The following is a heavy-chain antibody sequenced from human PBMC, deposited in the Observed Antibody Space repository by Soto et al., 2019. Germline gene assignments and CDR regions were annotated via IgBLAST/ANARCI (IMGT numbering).Heavy chain of an antibody. D-gene: IGHD3-10*01. CDR3: ARWPVRGVFYYYYGMDV. CDR2: INHSGST. CDR1: GGSFSGYY. J-gene: IGHJ6*02. Sequence: LETLSLTCAVYGGSFSGYYWSWIRQPPGKGLEWIGEINHSGSTNYNPSLKSRVTISVDTSKNQFSLKLSSVTAADTAVYYCARWPVRGVFYYYYGMDVWGQGTTVTVSS. V-gene: IGHV4-34*01.